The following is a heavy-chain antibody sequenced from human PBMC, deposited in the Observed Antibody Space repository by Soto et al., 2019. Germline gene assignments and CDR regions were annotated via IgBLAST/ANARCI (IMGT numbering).Heavy chain of an antibody. V-gene: IGHV3-33*04. CDR2: IWYDGSSN. J-gene: IGHJ1*01. Sequence: QVQLVESGGGVVQPGSSLRLSCAASGFTFSSYGXXXXXXXXXXXXXXVAVIWYDGSSNYYADSVKDRFTISRDNXXXXXXXXXXXXXXXXXXXXXXXXXXXXXXXXXXXQYWGQGTLVTVSS. CDR1: GFTFSSYG. CDR3: XXXXXXXXXXXXXQY.